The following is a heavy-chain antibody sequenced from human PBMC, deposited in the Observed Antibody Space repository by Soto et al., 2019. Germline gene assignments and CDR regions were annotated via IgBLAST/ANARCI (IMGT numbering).Heavy chain of an antibody. J-gene: IGHJ6*02. CDR1: GGTFSSYA. CDR3: ARGPLEDDFWSGYPSRYYYGMDV. V-gene: IGHV1-69*01. D-gene: IGHD3-3*01. Sequence: QVQLVQSGAEVKKPGSSVKVSCKASGGTFSSYAISWVRQAPGQGLEWMGGIIPIFGTANYAQKFQGRVTITADESTSTAYMELSSLRSEDTAVYYCARGPLEDDFWSGYPSRYYYGMDVWGQGTTVTVSS. CDR2: IIPIFGTA.